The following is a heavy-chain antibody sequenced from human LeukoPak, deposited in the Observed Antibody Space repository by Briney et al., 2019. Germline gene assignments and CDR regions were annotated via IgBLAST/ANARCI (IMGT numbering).Heavy chain of an antibody. Sequence: SETLSLTCTVSGGSISSHYWSWIRQPPGKGLEWIGYIYQSGISNYNPSLKSRVTISVDLSKNQFSLKLRSVTAADTAVYYCAREGYASGWNDFWGQGTLVTVSS. J-gene: IGHJ4*02. D-gene: IGHD6-19*01. CDR1: GGSISSHY. V-gene: IGHV4-59*11. CDR3: AREGYASGWNDF. CDR2: IYQSGIS.